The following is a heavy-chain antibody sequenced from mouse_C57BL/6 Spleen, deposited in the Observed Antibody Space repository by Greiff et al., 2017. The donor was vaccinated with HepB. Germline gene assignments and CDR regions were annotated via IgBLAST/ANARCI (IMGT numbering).Heavy chain of an antibody. Sequence: EVHLVESGGGLVKPGGSLKLSCAASGFTFSSYAMSWVRQTPEKRLEWVATISDGGSYTYYPDNVKGRFTISRENAKNNLYLQMSHLKSEDTAMYYCARDYYGSSYYFDYWGQGTTLTVSS. CDR1: GFTFSSYA. J-gene: IGHJ2*01. CDR3: ARDYYGSSYYFDY. D-gene: IGHD1-1*01. V-gene: IGHV5-4*01. CDR2: ISDGGSYT.